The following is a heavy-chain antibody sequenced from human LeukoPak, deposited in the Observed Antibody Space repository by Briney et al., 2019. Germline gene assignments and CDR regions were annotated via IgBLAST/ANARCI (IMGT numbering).Heavy chain of an antibody. CDR1: GFTFSSYS. CDR2: ISSISSYI. CDR3: ARELGEWELLRAFDY. V-gene: IGHV3-21*01. J-gene: IGHJ4*02. Sequence: TGGSLRLSCAASGFTFSSYSMNGVRQAPGKGLEWVSAISSISSYIYYADSVKGRFTISRDNAKNSLYLQMNSLRAEDTAVYYCARELGEWELLRAFDYWGQGTLVTVSS. D-gene: IGHD1-26*01.